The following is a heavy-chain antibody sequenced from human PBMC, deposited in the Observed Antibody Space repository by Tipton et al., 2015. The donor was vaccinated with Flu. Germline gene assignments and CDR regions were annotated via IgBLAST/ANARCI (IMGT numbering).Heavy chain of an antibody. CDR2: IYPGDSTT. J-gene: IGHJ5*02. V-gene: IGHV5-51*01. CDR1: GYNFATYW. Sequence: QLVQSGAEVKKPGESLKISCKGDGYNFATYWIGWVRQVPGKGLEWMGIIYPGDSTTTYSPSFQGRVTISVDKSINTAYMQWSSLEASDPAMYYCARHVSSSSWEKWFDPWGQGTLVTVSS. CDR3: ARHVSSSSWEKWFDP. D-gene: IGHD6-13*01.